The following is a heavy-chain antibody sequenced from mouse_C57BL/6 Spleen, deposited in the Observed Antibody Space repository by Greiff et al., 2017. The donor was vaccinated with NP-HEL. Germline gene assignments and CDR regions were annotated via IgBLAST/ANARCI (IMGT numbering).Heavy chain of an antibody. CDR2: IHPSDSDT. CDR3: AIGRDGYYVTGYFDY. V-gene: IGHV1-74*01. J-gene: IGHJ2*01. CDR1: GYTFTSYW. Sequence: QVQLKQPGAELVKPGASVKVSCKASGYTFTSYWMHWVKQRPGQGLEWIGRIHPSDSDTNYNQKFKGKATLTVDKSSSTAYMQLSSLTSEDSAVYYCAIGRDGYYVTGYFDYWGQGTTLTVSS. D-gene: IGHD2-3*01.